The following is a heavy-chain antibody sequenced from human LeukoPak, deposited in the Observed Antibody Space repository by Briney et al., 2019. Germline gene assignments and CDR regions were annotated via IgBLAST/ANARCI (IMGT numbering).Heavy chain of an antibody. CDR2: FIPIFRTA. Sequence: ASVKVSCKTSGGTFNSYIISWVRQAPGQGLEWMGGFIPIFRTAKYAQNFQGRVTFSSDGSTSTAYMELSSLISEDTAVYYCARGLLSGDSFGYYNYYMDVWGKGTTVTVSS. CDR3: ARGLLSGDSFGYYNYYMDV. V-gene: IGHV1-69*13. CDR1: GGTFNSYI. J-gene: IGHJ6*03. D-gene: IGHD5-18*01.